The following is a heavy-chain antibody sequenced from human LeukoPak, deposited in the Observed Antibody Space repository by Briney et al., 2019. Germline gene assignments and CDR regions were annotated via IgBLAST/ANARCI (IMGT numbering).Heavy chain of an antibody. CDR2: IFHSGST. CDR1: GGSISSYY. V-gene: IGHV4-38-2*02. CDR3: ARANYYDNSGYSRGAFDI. D-gene: IGHD3-22*01. J-gene: IGHJ3*02. Sequence: PSETLSLTCTVSGGSISSYYWSWIRQPPGKGLEWIGSIFHSGSTYYNSSLKSRVTISVDTSKNQFSLKLSSVTAADTAVYYCARANYYDNSGYSRGAFDIWGQGTVVTVSS.